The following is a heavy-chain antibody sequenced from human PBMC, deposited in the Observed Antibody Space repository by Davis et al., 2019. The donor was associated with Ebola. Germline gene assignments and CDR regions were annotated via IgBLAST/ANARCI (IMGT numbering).Heavy chain of an antibody. V-gene: IGHV3-23*03. D-gene: IGHD4-23*01. CDR2: IYSGGSR. Sequence: GGSLRLSCAASRFTFSTYSMTWVRPAPGKGLEWVSVIYSGGSRYYADSVKGRFTISRDDAKKSLYLQMDSLRAEDTAVYYCAQQLGDYGGNALRYWGQGTLVTVSS. CDR3: AQQLGDYGGNALRY. CDR1: RFTFSTYS. J-gene: IGHJ4*02.